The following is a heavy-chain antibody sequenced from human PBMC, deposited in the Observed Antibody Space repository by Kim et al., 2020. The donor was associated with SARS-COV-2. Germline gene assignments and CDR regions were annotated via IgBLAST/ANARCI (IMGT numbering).Heavy chain of an antibody. J-gene: IGHJ4*02. V-gene: IGHV1-69*13. Sequence: SVKVSCKASGGTFSSYAISWVRQAPGQGLEWMGGIIPIFGTANYAQKFQGRVTITADESTSTAYMELSSLRSEDTAVYYCARDNEDGDYQFDYWGQGTLVTVSS. D-gene: IGHD4-17*01. CDR1: GGTFSSYA. CDR3: ARDNEDGDYQFDY. CDR2: IIPIFGTA.